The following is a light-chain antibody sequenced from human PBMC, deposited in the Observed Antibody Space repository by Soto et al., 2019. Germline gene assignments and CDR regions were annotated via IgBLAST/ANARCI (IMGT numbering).Light chain of an antibody. V-gene: IGKV3-11*01. CDR2: GAS. J-gene: IGKJ4*01. CDR1: QRVGSY. Sequence: EIVLTQSPATLSLSPGERATLSCRASQRVGSYLGWYQQRPCQAPRLLIYGASNRATGIPARFSGSGSGTDFTLTISSLEPEDFAVYYCQQRSNLPPTFGGGIKVEIK. CDR3: QQRSNLPPT.